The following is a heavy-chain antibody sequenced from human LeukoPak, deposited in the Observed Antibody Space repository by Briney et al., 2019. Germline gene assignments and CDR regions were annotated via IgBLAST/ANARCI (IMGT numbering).Heavy chain of an antibody. V-gene: IGHV4-59*12. CDR1: GDSISGFY. CDR2: IYYSGSA. CDR3: ARRYCSGGSCYSERGAFDI. J-gene: IGHJ3*02. Sequence: KTSETLSLTCAVSGDSISGFYWSWIRQPPGKGLEWIGYIYYSGSANYNPSLKSRVTISVDTSKNQFSLKLSSVTAADTAVYYCARRYCSGGSCYSERGAFDIWGQGTMVTVSS. D-gene: IGHD2-15*01.